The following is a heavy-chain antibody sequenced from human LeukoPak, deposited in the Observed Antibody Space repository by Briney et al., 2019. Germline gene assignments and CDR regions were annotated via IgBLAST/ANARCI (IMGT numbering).Heavy chain of an antibody. CDR1: GDSISRSSYY. J-gene: IGHJ4*02. Sequence: PETLSLTCTVSGDSISRSSYYWGWIRQPPGKGLEWIGSIYSSGSAYYNPSLKSRVTLSVDTSKNHFSLKLTSVTAADTAVYYCARDHDYDPFDYWGRGSLVTVS. V-gene: IGHV4-39*07. CDR2: IYSSGSA. D-gene: IGHD4-17*01. CDR3: ARDHDYDPFDY.